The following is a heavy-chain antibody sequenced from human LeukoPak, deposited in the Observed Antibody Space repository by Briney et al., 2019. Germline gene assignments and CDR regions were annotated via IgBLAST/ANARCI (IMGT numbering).Heavy chain of an antibody. CDR1: GGIFSTYG. V-gene: IGHV1-69*13. J-gene: IGHJ4*02. CDR2: IIPISGTA. Sequence: SVKVSCKASGGIFSTYGINWVRQPPGQGLEWVGVIIPISGTAHYAQKFQGRVTITADESTSTPYMEQSSLRSEDTSMYYCARDVPSPLAPAAGTGGYWGQGTLVTVSS. CDR3: ARDVPSPLAPAAGTGGY. D-gene: IGHD6-13*01.